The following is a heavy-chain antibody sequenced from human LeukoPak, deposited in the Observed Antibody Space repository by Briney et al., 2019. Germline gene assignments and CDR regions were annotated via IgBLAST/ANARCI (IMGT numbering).Heavy chain of an antibody. CDR2: IIPIFDTA. J-gene: IGHJ3*02. D-gene: IGHD3-22*01. CDR1: GGTFSSYA. Sequence: SVKVSCKASGGTFSSYAISWVRQAPGQGLEWMGGIIPIFDTANYAQKFQGRVTITTDESTSTAYMELSSLRSEDTAVYYCAKVPYDSSGYGGKAFDIWGQGTMVTVSS. V-gene: IGHV1-69*05. CDR3: AKVPYDSSGYGGKAFDI.